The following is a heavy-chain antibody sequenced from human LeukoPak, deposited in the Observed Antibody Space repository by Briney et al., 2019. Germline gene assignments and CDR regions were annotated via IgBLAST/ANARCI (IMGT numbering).Heavy chain of an antibody. V-gene: IGHV3-33*06. CDR3: AKDGSGGGWKWFDP. D-gene: IGHD2-15*01. Sequence: GRSLRLSCAASGFTFSSYGFHWVRQAPGKGLEWVAVIWYDGSNKYYADSVKGRFTISRESSKNTLYLQMNSLRAEDTAVYYCAKDGSGGGWKWFDPWGQGTLVTVSS. J-gene: IGHJ5*02. CDR1: GFTFSSYG. CDR2: IWYDGSNK.